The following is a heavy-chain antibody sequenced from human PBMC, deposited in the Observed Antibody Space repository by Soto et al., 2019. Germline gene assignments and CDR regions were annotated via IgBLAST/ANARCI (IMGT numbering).Heavy chain of an antibody. CDR1: GYSFSSHA. CDR3: ARGGALSTSWYWGDGLDS. V-gene: IGHV1-69*06. Sequence: QVQLEQSGSEVKKSGSSVKVSCKASGYSFSSHAITWVRQAPGQGLEWMGGIIPVFGTPSYAQKFQGRVRIAADKSRNTSYLEVRSLRSEDTAVYYRARGGALSTSWYWGDGLDSWGQGTQVTVSS. J-gene: IGHJ4*02. D-gene: IGHD6-13*01. CDR2: IIPVFGTP.